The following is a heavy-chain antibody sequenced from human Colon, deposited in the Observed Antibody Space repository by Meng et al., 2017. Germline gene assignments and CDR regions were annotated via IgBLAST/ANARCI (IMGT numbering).Heavy chain of an antibody. D-gene: IGHD2-15*01. CDR2: INHSGST. CDR1: GGSFSGYY. J-gene: IGHJ4*02. CDR3: ARQVAATFSGLAFDS. V-gene: IGHV4-34*01. Sequence: VQLQQWGAGRLRSPETVSFTCPVDGGSFSGYYWSWFGQPPGTGLEWIGEINHSGSTNYNPSLKSRVTISVDTSKNQFSENLSSETAADTAVYYCARQVAATFSGLAFDSWGQGTLVTVSS.